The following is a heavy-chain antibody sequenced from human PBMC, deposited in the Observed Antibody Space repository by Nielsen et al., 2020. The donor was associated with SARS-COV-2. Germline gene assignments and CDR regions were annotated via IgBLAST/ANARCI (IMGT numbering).Heavy chain of an antibody. CDR2: ISSNGGST. CDR3: VNLPQWLVQDY. CDR1: GFTFSSYA. J-gene: IGHJ4*02. D-gene: IGHD6-19*01. Sequence: GESLKISCSASGFTFSSYAMHWVRQAPGKGLEYVSAISSNGGSTYYADSVKGRFTISRDNSKNTLYLQMSSLRAEDTAVYYCVNLPQWLVQDYWGQGTLVTVSS. V-gene: IGHV3-64D*06.